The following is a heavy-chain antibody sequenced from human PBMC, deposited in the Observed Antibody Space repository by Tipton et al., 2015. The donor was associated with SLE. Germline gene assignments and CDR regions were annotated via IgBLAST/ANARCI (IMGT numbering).Heavy chain of an antibody. J-gene: IGHJ4*02. V-gene: IGHV4-61*02. CDR2: IYTSGST. Sequence: TLSLPFPFSFFSLSSGSYYWSWIRQPAGKGLEWIGRIYTSGSTNYNPSLKSRVTISVDTSKNQFSLKLSSVTAADTAVYYCAVYCSSTSCSFDYWGQGTLVTVSS. CDR3: AVYCSSTSCSFDY. CDR1: FFSLSSGSYY. D-gene: IGHD2-2*01.